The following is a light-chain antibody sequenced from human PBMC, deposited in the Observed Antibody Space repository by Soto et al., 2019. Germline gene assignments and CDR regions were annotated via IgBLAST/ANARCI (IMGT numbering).Light chain of an antibody. V-gene: IGKV3-15*01. CDR1: QSVSSN. Sequence: ETVMTQPPATLSVSPGERATLSCRASQSVSSNLAWYHQKPGQAPRLLIFGASTRATGIPIRFSGSGSGTEFTLTISSLQSEDFAVYYCQQYKDWPLITFGQGTRLEI. CDR3: QQYKDWPLIT. J-gene: IGKJ5*01. CDR2: GAS.